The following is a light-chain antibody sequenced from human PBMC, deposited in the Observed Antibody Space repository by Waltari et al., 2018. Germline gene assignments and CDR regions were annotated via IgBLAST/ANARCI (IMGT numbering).Light chain of an antibody. CDR1: QSVDSW. CDR3: QQYSDTWT. V-gene: IGKV1-5*03. Sequence: DIQMTQSPSTLSSSVGDRVTINCRASQSVDSWVAWYQQKPGKAPKLLISKASNLEAGVPTRFSGRESGTEFTLTISSLQPDDFATYYCQQYSDTWTFGQGTKVETK. J-gene: IGKJ1*01. CDR2: KAS.